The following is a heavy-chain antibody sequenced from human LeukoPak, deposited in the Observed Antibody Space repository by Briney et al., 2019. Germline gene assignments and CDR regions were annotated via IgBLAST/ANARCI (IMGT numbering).Heavy chain of an antibody. D-gene: IGHD4-23*01. CDR2: IYYSGST. CDR3: ARSPRGRPVGR. Sequence: SETLSLTCTVSGGSISSYYWSWIRQPPGKGLVWIGYIYYSGSTNYNPSLKSRVTISVDTSKNQFSLKLSSVTAADTAVYYCARSPRGRPVGRWGQGTLVTVSS. CDR1: GGSISSYY. J-gene: IGHJ4*02. V-gene: IGHV4-59*01.